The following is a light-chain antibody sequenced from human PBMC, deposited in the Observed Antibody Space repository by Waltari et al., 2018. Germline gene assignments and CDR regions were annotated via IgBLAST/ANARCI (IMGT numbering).Light chain of an antibody. J-gene: IGLJ2*01. V-gene: IGLV2-23*02. CDR2: AVS. Sequence: QSALTQPASVSGSPGQSITISCTATSSAVGHYTRASWYQQPPGKAPKLMIYAVSKRPSGVSDRFSGSKSGDMASLTISGLQPEDEAEYFCSSYAGSSKGVFGGGTKVTVL. CDR3: SSYAGSSKGV. CDR1: SSAVGHYTR.